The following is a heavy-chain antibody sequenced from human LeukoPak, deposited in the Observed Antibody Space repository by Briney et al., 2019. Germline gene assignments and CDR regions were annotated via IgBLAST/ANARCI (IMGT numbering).Heavy chain of an antibody. D-gene: IGHD4-17*01. CDR3: AKDPTSSYGYYSPSYCDY. V-gene: IGHV3-23*01. CDR2: ISGSGGST. Sequence: GGSLRLSCAASGFTFSSYAMTWVRQAPGKGLEWVSAISGSGGSTYYADSVKGRFTISRDNSKNTLYLQMNSLRAEDTAVYYCAKDPTSSYGYYSPSYCDYWGQGTLVTVSS. CDR1: GFTFSSYA. J-gene: IGHJ4*02.